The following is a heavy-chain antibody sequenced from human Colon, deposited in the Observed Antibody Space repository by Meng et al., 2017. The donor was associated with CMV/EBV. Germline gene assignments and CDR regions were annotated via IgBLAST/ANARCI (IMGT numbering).Heavy chain of an antibody. D-gene: IGHD6-13*01. CDR3: ARYTASAGTSGFDP. CDR2: IEPSSGGT. V-gene: IGHV1-2*02. J-gene: IGHJ5*02. Sequence: ASVKVSCKASGYTFTGYYMHWVRQAPGQGLEWMGWIEPSSGGTDYAQKFQGRVTMTRDTSLNTAYMELSKVTSDDTAVYYCARYTASAGTSGFDPWGQGSLVTVPQ. CDR1: GYTFTGYY.